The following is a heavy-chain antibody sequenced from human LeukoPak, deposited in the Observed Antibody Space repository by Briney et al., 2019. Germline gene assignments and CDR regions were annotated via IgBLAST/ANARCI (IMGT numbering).Heavy chain of an antibody. CDR3: ARGVLLWFGESFPFDP. J-gene: IGHJ5*02. CDR2: IYYSGST. Sequence: SETLSLTCTVSGGSISSHYWSWIRQPPGKGLEWIGYIYYSGSTNYNPSLKSRVTISVDTSKNQFSLKLSSVTAADTAVYYCARGVLLWFGESFPFDPWGQGTLVTVSS. D-gene: IGHD3-10*01. CDR1: GGSISSHY. V-gene: IGHV4-59*11.